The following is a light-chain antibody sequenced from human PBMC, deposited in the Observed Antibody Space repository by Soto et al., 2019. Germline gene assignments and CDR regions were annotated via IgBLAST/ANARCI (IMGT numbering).Light chain of an antibody. V-gene: IGKV3-20*01. J-gene: IGKJ2*01. CDR3: QQYGSSPPKYT. Sequence: EIVLTQSPDTLSLSPGERATLSCRASQSISNTSLAWYLQKPGQAPRLLIYGASNRATDIPDRFSGSGSGTDFTLTISRLETEDFAVYYCQQYGSSPPKYTFGQGTKLEIK. CDR2: GAS. CDR1: QSISNTS.